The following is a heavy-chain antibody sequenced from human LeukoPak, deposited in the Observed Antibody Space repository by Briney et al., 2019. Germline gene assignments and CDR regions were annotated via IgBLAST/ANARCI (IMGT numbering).Heavy chain of an antibody. D-gene: IGHD3-22*01. Sequence: GGSLRLSCAASGFTVSSNYMSWVRQAPGKGLEWVSVIYSGGSTYYADSVKGRLTISRDNSKNTLYLQMNSLRAEDTAVYYCARDLGEDYYDSSGYYFDYWGQGTLVTVSS. CDR1: GFTVSSNY. CDR3: ARDLGEDYYDSSGYYFDY. J-gene: IGHJ4*02. V-gene: IGHV3-53*01. CDR2: IYSGGST.